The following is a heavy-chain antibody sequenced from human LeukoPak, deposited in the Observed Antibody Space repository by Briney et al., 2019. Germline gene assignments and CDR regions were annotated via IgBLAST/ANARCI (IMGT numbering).Heavy chain of an antibody. CDR2: ISPSGDRT. J-gene: IGHJ4*02. Sequence: PGGSLRLSCAASGFTFSSYAMSWVRQAPGKGLEWVSFISPSGDRTSNADSVKGRFTISRDNTRNTLYLQMNSLRDEDTGVYYCAIMHGYYDGSGFWVQWGQGTLVTVSS. CDR3: AIMHGYYDGSGFWVQ. CDR1: GFTFSSYA. V-gene: IGHV3-23*01. D-gene: IGHD3-22*01.